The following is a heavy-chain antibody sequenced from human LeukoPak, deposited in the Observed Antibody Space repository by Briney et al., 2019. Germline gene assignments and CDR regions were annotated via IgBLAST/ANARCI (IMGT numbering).Heavy chain of an antibody. V-gene: IGHV4-59*01. D-gene: IGHD3-22*01. CDR1: GGSISSYY. J-gene: IGHJ4*02. Sequence: PSETLSLTCTVSGGSISSYYWSWLRQPPGKGLEGIGYIYYSGSTNYNRSLKSRVTISVDTSKNQFSLKLSSVTAADTAVYYCARGLVVTTYYFDYWGQGTLVTVSS. CDR3: ARGLVVTTYYFDY. CDR2: IYYSGST.